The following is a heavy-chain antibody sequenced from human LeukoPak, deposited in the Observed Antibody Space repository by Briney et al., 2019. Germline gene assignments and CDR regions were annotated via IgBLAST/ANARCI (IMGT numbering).Heavy chain of an antibody. CDR2: LYSGGAT. J-gene: IGHJ4*02. D-gene: IGHD4/OR15-4a*01. Sequence: GGSLRLSCAASGFTVKDNFMSWVHQAPGKGLEWVSVLYSGGATYYADSVKGRFTISRDNSKNIVFLQMNDLRTEDTAFYYCTRNSANYHFAYGGRGALVTVSS. V-gene: IGHV3-66*01. CDR1: GFTVKDNF. CDR3: TRNSANYHFAY.